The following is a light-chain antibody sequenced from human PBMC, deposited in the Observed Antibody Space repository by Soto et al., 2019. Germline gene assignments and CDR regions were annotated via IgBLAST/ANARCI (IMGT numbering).Light chain of an antibody. J-gene: IGLJ3*02. CDR2: DNN. Sequence: QSVLTQPPSMSAAPGQMVAISCSGTSSNIGDNSVSWYQHFPGTAPKVLIYDNNRRPSGIPDLFSGSKSGTSATLTIIGLQPGDEADYYCATWDSALSAGVFGGGTKLTVL. CDR3: ATWDSALSAGV. V-gene: IGLV1-51*01. CDR1: SSNIGDNS.